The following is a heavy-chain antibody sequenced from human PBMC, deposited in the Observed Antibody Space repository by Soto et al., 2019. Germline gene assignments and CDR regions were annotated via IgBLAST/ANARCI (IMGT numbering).Heavy chain of an antibody. CDR3: ARDRGTVTNDVGQDYGMDV. CDR1: GFTFSAYN. D-gene: IGHD4-17*01. Sequence: EVQLLESGGGLVQPGGSPRLSCAASGFTFSAYNMNWVRQAPGKGLEWVAYINSGGTTIYYADSVKGRFTVSRDNAKNSLFLQMNSLRDEDTAVYYCARDRGTVTNDVGQDYGMDVWGQGTTVTVSS. V-gene: IGHV3-48*02. J-gene: IGHJ6*02. CDR2: INSGGTTI.